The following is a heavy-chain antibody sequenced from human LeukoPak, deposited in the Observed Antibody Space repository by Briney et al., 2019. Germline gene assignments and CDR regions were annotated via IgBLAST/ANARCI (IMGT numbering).Heavy chain of an antibody. J-gene: IGHJ5*02. Sequence: KTGGSLRLACAASGFTFSTYSMNWVRQAPGKGLEWLSSISSGGMWIYYADSLKGRFTISRDNAKNSLYLQMESLRVEDTGVYYCARDAGARTQREGWFDPWGQGTLVTVSS. CDR1: GFTFSTYS. CDR3: ARDAGARTQREGWFDP. CDR2: ISSGGMWI. D-gene: IGHD1-1*01. V-gene: IGHV3-21*01.